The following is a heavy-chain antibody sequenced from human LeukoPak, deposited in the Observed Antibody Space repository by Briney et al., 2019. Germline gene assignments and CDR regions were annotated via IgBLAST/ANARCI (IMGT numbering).Heavy chain of an antibody. CDR2: IYSGGTT. Sequence: GGSLRLSCAASGFIVSNNFLTWVRQAPGKGLEWVSVIYSGGTTYYADSVKGRFTISRDTSRNTLYLQMNSLRAEDTAVYYCAKTGGPWDWGQGTLVIVSS. D-gene: IGHD3-10*01. CDR1: GFIVSNNF. CDR3: AKTGGPWD. V-gene: IGHV3-53*01. J-gene: IGHJ4*02.